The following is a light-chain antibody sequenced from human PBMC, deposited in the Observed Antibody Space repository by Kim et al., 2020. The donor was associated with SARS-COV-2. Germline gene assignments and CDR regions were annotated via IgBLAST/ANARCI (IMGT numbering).Light chain of an antibody. CDR3: LQHSTYPIT. Sequence: ASVGDRVTITCRASQDIRNDLGWYQQNPGRAPKRLIYGASSLQSGVPSRFSGSGSGTEFTLTISSVQPEDFATYFCLQHSTYPITFGQGTRLQIK. CDR2: GAS. V-gene: IGKV1-17*01. J-gene: IGKJ5*01. CDR1: QDIRND.